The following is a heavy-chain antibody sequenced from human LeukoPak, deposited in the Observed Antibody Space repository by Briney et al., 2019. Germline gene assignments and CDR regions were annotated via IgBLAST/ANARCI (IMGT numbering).Heavy chain of an antibody. V-gene: IGHV1-46*01. CDR1: GYTFTSYY. D-gene: IGHD1-26*01. CDR2: INPSGGST. J-gene: IGHJ4*02. Sequence: GASAKVSCKASGYTFTSYYMHWVRQAPGQGLEWMGIINPSGGSTSYAQKFQGRVTMTRDTSTSTVYMELSSLRSEDTAVYYCARTGDGGATSPAFDYWGQGTLVTVSS. CDR3: ARTGDGGATSPAFDY.